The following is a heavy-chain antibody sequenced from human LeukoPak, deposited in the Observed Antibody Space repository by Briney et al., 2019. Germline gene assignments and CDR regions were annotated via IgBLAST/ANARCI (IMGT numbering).Heavy chain of an antibody. V-gene: IGHV4-34*01. D-gene: IGHD1-26*01. CDR3: VRRTWGYYYYMDV. Sequence: PSETLSLTCAVYGGSFSNYYWTWIRQPPGKGLEWIGEINHSGRTNYNPPLKSRVIISVDTSKNHFSLKLTSVTAADTAVYYCVRRTWGYYYYMDVWDIGTTVTISS. CDR1: GGSFSNYY. J-gene: IGHJ6*03. CDR2: INHSGRT.